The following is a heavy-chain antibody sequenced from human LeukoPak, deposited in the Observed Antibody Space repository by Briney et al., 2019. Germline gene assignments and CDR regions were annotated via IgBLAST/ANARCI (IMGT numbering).Heavy chain of an antibody. CDR3: ASQNSTATTCDY. J-gene: IGHJ4*02. CDR2: INHSGST. Sequence: SETLSLTCAVYGGSFSGYYWSWIRQPPGKGLEWIGEINHSGSTNYNPSLKSRVTISVDTSKNQFSLKLSSVTAADTAVYYCASQNSTATTCDYWGQGTLVTVSS. D-gene: IGHD4-17*01. CDR1: GGSFSGYY. V-gene: IGHV4-34*01.